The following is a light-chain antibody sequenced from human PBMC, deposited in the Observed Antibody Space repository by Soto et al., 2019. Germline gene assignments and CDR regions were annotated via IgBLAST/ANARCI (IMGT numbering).Light chain of an antibody. J-gene: IGKJ5*01. Sequence: DIQMTQSPSSVSASVGDRVTITCRASRDITDYLAWYQQKPGKAPKXLIYEASSLESGVPSRFSGSGSGTEFTLTIGGLQPDDFATYYGQQFNSYPITFGQGTRLEIK. CDR2: EAS. CDR3: QQFNSYPIT. CDR1: RDITDY. V-gene: IGKV1-16*01.